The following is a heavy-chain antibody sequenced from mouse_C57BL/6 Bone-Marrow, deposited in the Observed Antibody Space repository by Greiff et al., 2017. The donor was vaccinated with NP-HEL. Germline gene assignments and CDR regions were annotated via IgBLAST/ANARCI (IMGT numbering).Heavy chain of an antibody. J-gene: IGHJ2*01. CDR3: ASSHYSNGGY. CDR2: INPYNGGT. Sequence: EVQLQQSGPVLVKPGASVKMSCKASGYTFTDYYMNWVKQSNGKSLEWIGVINPYNGGTSYIPKFKGKATLTVDKSSSTAYMELNSLTSEDSAVYYCASSHYSNGGYWGQGTTLTVSS. D-gene: IGHD2-5*01. CDR1: GYTFTDYY. V-gene: IGHV1-19*01.